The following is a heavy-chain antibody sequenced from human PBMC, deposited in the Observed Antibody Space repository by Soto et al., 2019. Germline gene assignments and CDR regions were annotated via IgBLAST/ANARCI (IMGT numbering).Heavy chain of an antibody. CDR3: ARAPGESGSYYGLFDY. CDR2: ISFSSGNI. V-gene: IGHV3-48*02. D-gene: IGHD1-26*01. Sequence: EVRLVESGGGLVQPGGSLILSCEASGFTFSRSNLNWVRQAPGKGLEWVSYISFSSGNIYYAVSVKVLFIISREHAKNSLYLQMNSLRDEDTAVYYCARAPGESGSYYGLFDYWGQGTLVTVSS. CDR1: GFTFSRSN. J-gene: IGHJ4*02.